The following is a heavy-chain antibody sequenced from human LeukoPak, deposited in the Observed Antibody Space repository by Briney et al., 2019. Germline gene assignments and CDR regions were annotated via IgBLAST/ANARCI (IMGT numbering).Heavy chain of an antibody. CDR1: GGSISNYY. CDR2: IYYSGST. Sequence: SETLSLTCTVSGGSISNYYWSWIRQPPGKGLEWIGYIYYSGSTNYNPSLKSRVTISVDTSKNQFSLKLSSVTAADTAVYYCARGYGDYYYYYYYMDVWGKGTTVTVSS. J-gene: IGHJ6*03. D-gene: IGHD4-17*01. V-gene: IGHV4-59*01. CDR3: ARGYGDYYYYYYYMDV.